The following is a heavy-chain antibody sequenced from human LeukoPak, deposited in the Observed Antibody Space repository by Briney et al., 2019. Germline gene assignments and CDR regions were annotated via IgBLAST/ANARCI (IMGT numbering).Heavy chain of an antibody. CDR1: GFTFSSYS. J-gene: IGHJ4*02. Sequence: GGSLRLSCAASGFTFSSYSMNWVRQAPGKGLEWVSSISSSSSYICYADSVKGRFTISRDNAKNSLYLQMSSLRAEDTAVYYCAREVSGSYYLRYFDYWGQGTLVTVSS. D-gene: IGHD3-10*01. V-gene: IGHV3-21*01. CDR3: AREVSGSYYLRYFDY. CDR2: ISSSSSYI.